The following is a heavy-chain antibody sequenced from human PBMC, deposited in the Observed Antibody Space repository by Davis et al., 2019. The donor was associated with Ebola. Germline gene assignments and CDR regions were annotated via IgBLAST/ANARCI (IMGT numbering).Heavy chain of an antibody. CDR3: ARVGFSYGHAVY. V-gene: IGHV4-59*06. CDR1: GGSISSSY. J-gene: IGHJ4*02. D-gene: IGHD3-16*01. Sequence: PSDTLSLTFTVSGGSISSSYWSWVRQPPGKGLEWIGYISYTGRTFHNPSLRSRVSMSVDTSKKQFSLNLTSVTVADSAMDFCARVGFSYGHAVYWGQGTLVTVSS. CDR2: ISYTGRT.